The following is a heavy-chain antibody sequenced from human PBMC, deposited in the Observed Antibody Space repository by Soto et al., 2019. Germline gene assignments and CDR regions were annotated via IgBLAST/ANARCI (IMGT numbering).Heavy chain of an antibody. CDR1: GFTFSSYA. V-gene: IGHV3-23*01. D-gene: IGHD3-22*01. J-gene: IGHJ4*02. Sequence: GGSLRLSCAASGFTFSSYAMSWVRQAPGKGLEWVSAISGSGGSTYYADSVKGRFTISRDNSKNTLYLQMNGLRAEDTAVYYCAKPLTYYYDSSGYYYGYWGQGTLVTVSS. CDR3: AKPLTYYYDSSGYYYGY. CDR2: ISGSGGST.